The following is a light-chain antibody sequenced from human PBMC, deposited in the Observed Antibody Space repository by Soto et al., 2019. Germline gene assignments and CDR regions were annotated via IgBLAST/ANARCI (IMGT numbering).Light chain of an antibody. CDR2: GAS. CDR1: QSVSSN. CDR3: QQYNNWPLT. Sequence: EIVMTQSQATLSVSPGERATLSFRASQSVSSNLAWYQQKPGQAPRLLIYGASSRATGIPVRFSGSGSGTEFTPTISSLQSEDFAVYYCQQYNNWPLTFGQGTLLEIK. J-gene: IGKJ5*01. V-gene: IGKV3-15*01.